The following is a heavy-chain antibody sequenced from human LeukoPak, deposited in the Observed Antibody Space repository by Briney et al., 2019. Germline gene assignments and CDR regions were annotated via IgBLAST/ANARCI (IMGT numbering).Heavy chain of an antibody. CDR2: INHSGST. CDR1: GGSFSGYY. Sequence: SETLSLTCAVYGGSFSGYYWSWIRQPPGKGLEWIGEINHSGSTNYNPSLKSRVTISVDTSKNQFSLKLSSVTAADTAVYYCARDLGRIAVAGFDYWGQGTLVTVSS. CDR3: ARDLGRIAVAGFDY. D-gene: IGHD6-19*01. V-gene: IGHV4-34*01. J-gene: IGHJ4*02.